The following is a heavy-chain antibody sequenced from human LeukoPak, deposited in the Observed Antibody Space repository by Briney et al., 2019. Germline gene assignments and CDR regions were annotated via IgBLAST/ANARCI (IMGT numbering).Heavy chain of an antibody. Sequence: GGSLRLSCAASGFTFSDYYMSWIRQAPGKGLEWVSYISDNGNTIYYADSVKGRFTISRDNAKNSLYLQMNSLRAEDTAVYYCARAISSGYDFWSGYYDGAADAFDIWGQGTMVTVPS. V-gene: IGHV3-11*04. CDR2: ISDNGNTI. CDR1: GFTFSDYY. J-gene: IGHJ3*02. D-gene: IGHD3-3*01. CDR3: ARAISSGYDFWSGYYDGAADAFDI.